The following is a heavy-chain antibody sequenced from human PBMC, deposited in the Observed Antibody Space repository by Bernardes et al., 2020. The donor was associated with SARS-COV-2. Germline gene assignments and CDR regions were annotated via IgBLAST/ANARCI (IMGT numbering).Heavy chain of an antibody. D-gene: IGHD2-2*01. Sequence: SETLSLTCAVYGGSFSGYYWSWIRQPPGKGLEWIGEINHSGSTNYNPSLKSRVTISVDTSKNQFSLKLSSVTAADTAVYYCARGPSDVVVPAAGSWYFDLWGRGTLVTVSS. CDR1: GGSFSGYY. J-gene: IGHJ2*01. V-gene: IGHV4-34*01. CDR3: ARGPSDVVVPAAGSWYFDL. CDR2: INHSGST.